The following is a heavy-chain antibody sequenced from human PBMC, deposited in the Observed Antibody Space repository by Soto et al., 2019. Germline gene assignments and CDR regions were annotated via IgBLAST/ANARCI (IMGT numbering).Heavy chain of an antibody. CDR2: INHSGST. V-gene: IGHV4-34*01. CDR1: GGSFSGYY. J-gene: IGHJ6*02. D-gene: IGHD6-13*01. Sequence: SETLSLTCAVYGGSFSGYYWSWIRQPPGKGLEWIGEINHSGSTNYDPSLKSRVTISVDTSKNQFSLKLSSVTAADTAVYYCARVRIAAAGLPTPYYYYYYGMDVWGQGTTVTVSS. CDR3: ARVRIAAAGLPTPYYYYYYGMDV.